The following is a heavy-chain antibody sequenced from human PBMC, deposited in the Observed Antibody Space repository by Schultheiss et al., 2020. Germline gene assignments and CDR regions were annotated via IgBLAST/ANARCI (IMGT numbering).Heavy chain of an antibody. CDR1: GGSFSGYY. CDR3: ARGPIVVVPAAMGTGVNYYYYGMDV. Sequence: SETLSLTCAVYGGSFSGYYWSWIRQPPGKGLEWIGEINHSGSTNYNPSLKSRVTISVDTSKNQFSLKLSSVTAADTAVYYCARGPIVVVPAAMGTGVNYYYYGMDVWGQGTTVNVSS. V-gene: IGHV4-34*01. CDR2: INHSGST. D-gene: IGHD2-2*01. J-gene: IGHJ6*02.